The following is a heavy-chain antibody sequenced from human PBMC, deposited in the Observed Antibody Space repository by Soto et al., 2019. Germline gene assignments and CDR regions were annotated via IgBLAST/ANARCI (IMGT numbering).Heavy chain of an antibody. CDR2: MNPNSGNT. D-gene: IGHD3-10*01. V-gene: IGHV1-8*01. CDR1: GYTFTSCY. J-gene: IGHJ6*02. CDR3: ARDRGVRYYYYGMDV. Sequence: GASVNVSCKSSGYTFTSCYMNWVRQATGQGLEWMGWMNPNSGNTGYAQKFQGRVTMTRNTSISTAYMELSSLRSEDTAVYYCARDRGVRYYYYGMDVWGQGTTVTVSS.